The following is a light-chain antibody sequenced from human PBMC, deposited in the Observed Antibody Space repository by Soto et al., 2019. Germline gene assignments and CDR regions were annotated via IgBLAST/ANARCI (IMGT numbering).Light chain of an antibody. CDR3: QSYESSLSAL. J-gene: IGLJ3*02. V-gene: IGLV1-40*01. CDR2: GNS. CDR1: SSNIGAGYD. Sequence: QLVLTQPPSVSGAPGQRVTISCTGSSSNIGAGYDVHWYQQLPGTAPKLLIYGNSNRPSGVPDRFSGSKSGTAASLTLTGLQAEDEADYYCQSYESSLSALFGGGTKLTVL.